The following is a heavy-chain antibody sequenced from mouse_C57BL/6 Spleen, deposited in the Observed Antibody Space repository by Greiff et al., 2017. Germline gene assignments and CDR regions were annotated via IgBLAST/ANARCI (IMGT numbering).Heavy chain of an antibody. Sequence: VQLQQPGAELVKPGASVKLSCKASGYTFTSYWMHWVKQRPGLGLEWIGRIDPNSGGTKYNEKFKSKATLTVDNPSSTAYMQLSSLTSEDSAVYYCARGGYGNSFYFDYWGQGTTLTVSS. CDR3: ARGGYGNSFYFDY. D-gene: IGHD2-10*02. V-gene: IGHV1-72*01. CDR1: GYTFTSYW. J-gene: IGHJ2*01. CDR2: IDPNSGGT.